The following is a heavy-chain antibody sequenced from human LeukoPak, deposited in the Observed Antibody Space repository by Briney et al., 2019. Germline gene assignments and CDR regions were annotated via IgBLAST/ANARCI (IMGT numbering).Heavy chain of an antibody. V-gene: IGHV4-38-2*01. CDR1: GCSISNDYY. CDR2: IYHSGGS. CDR3: AKAGSTEIHHWFDP. J-gene: IGHJ5*02. Sequence: SETLSLTCVVSGCSISNDYYWGWIRQPPGKGLEWIGNIYHSGGSYYNPSLKSRVTILVDTSKNQFSLKLSSVTAADTAVYYCAKAGSTEIHHWFDPWGQGNLVTVSS. D-gene: IGHD1-1*01.